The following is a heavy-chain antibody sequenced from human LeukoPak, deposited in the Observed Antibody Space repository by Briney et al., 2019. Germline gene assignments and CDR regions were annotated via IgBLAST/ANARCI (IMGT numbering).Heavy chain of an antibody. V-gene: IGHV3-30*02. CDR3: AKDGLRLGELSLSGDYYYYYMDV. CDR1: GFTFSNYG. D-gene: IGHD3-16*02. J-gene: IGHJ6*03. Sequence: AGGSLRLSCAASGFTFSNYGLHWVRQAPGKGLEWVAFIRYDGSNKYYADSVKGRFTISRDNSKNTLYLQMNSLRAEDTAVYYCAKDGLRLGELSLSGDYYYYYMDVWGKGTTVTISS. CDR2: IRYDGSNK.